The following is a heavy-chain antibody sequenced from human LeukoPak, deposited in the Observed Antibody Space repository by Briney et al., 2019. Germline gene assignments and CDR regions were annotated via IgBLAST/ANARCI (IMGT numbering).Heavy chain of an antibody. CDR3: AKDHYWSIDY. V-gene: IGHV3-74*01. D-gene: IGHD3-3*01. CDR1: GFDFSSNW. CDR2: IKGDGIST. Sequence: GGSLILSCAASGFDFSSNWMHWVRHAPGQGLVWVSRIKGDGISTNYADSVKGRFTISRDIAKNTLYLQMNSLRAEDTGVYYCAKDHYWSIDYWGRGTLITVSS. J-gene: IGHJ4*02.